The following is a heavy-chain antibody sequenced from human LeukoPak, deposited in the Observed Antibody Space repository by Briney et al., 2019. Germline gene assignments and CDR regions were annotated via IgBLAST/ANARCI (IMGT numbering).Heavy chain of an antibody. CDR3: ARQPVYCGGDCHHEPGDN. CDR1: GGSISSSSYY. V-gene: IGHV4-39*01. Sequence: PSETLSLTCTVSGGSISSSSYYWGWIRQPPGKGLEWIGSIYYSGSTYYNPSLKSRVTISVDTSKNQFSLKLSSVTAADTAVYYCARQPVYCGGDCHHEPGDNWGQGTLVTVSS. J-gene: IGHJ4*02. D-gene: IGHD2-21*02. CDR2: IYYSGST.